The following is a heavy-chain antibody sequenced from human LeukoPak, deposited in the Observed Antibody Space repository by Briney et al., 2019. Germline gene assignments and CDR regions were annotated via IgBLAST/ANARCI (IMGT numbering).Heavy chain of an antibody. Sequence: SETLSLTCTVSGGSISSGSYYWSWIRQPAGKGLEWIGRIYTSGSTNYNPSLKSRVTISYTSKNQFSLKLSSVTAADTAVYYCARVTVAFDIWGQGSMVTVSS. J-gene: IGHJ3*02. CDR1: GGSISSGSYY. CDR2: IYTSGST. D-gene: IGHD4-17*01. V-gene: IGHV4-61*02. CDR3: ARVTVAFDI.